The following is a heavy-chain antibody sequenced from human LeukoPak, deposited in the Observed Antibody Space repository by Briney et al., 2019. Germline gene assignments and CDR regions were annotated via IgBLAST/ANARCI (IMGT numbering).Heavy chain of an antibody. CDR2: IYTSVSP. D-gene: IGHD3-22*01. J-gene: IGHJ4*02. Sequence: SETLSLTRTVSGGSISSHFWSWIRQPAGKGREWIGRIYTSVSPNYNPSLKSRVTMSVDTSKHEFSLKLSSVTAADTAVYYCARGKYYYDSSGYYGVDYWGQGTLVTVSS. V-gene: IGHV4-4*07. CDR1: GGSISSHF. CDR3: ARGKYYYDSSGYYGVDY.